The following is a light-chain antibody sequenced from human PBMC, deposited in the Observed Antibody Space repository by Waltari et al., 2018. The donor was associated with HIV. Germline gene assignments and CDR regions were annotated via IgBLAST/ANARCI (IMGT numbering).Light chain of an antibody. J-gene: IGKJ4*01. CDR3: QQYYDWPLT. Sequence: EIVMTQSPVTLSVSPGERATLSCMASQSVYSNLAWYQQKPGQAPRLVIYGASTRATGIPARFSGSGSGTEFTLTISSLQSEDFALYYCQQYYDWPLTFGGGTKVEIK. CDR1: QSVYSN. CDR2: GAS. V-gene: IGKV3-15*01.